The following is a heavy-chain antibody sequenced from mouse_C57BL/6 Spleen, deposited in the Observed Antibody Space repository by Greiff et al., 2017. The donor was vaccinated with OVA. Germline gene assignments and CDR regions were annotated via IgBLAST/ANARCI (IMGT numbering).Heavy chain of an antibody. J-gene: IGHJ4*01. Sequence: QVQLKESGPELVKPGASVKISCKASGYAFSSSWMNWVKQRPGKGLEWIGRIYPGDGDTNYNGKFKGKATLTADKSSSTAYMQLSSLTSEDSAVYFCARSWGTTVVASMDYWGQGTSVTVSS. CDR2: IYPGDGDT. V-gene: IGHV1-82*01. CDR1: GYAFSSSW. D-gene: IGHD1-1*01. CDR3: ARSWGTTVVASMDY.